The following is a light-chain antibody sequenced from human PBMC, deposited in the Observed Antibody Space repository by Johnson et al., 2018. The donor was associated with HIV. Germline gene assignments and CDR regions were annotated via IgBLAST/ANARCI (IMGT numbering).Light chain of an antibody. CDR3: GTWDSSLGGYV. V-gene: IGLV1-51*02. CDR2: END. CDR1: SSNIGNSY. Sequence: HSVLTQPPSVSAAPGQKVTISCSGSSSNIGNSYVCWYQQLPGTAPKLLIYENDKRPSGIPDRFSGSKSGTSATLGITGLQTGDEADYYCGTWDSSLGGYVFGTGTKGTVL. J-gene: IGLJ1*01.